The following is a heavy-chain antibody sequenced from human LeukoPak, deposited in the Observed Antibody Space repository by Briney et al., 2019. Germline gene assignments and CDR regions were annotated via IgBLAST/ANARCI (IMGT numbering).Heavy chain of an antibody. CDR1: GFTFSSYW. Sequence: GGSLRLSCAASGFTFSSYWMHWVRQAPGKELVWVSRINPDGSTTSYADSVKGRFTISRDSAKNTLYLQMNSLRAEDTAVYYCARVSVGRYYFDNWGQGTPVTVS. J-gene: IGHJ4*02. CDR3: ARVSVGRYYFDN. D-gene: IGHD3-3*02. CDR2: INPDGSTT. V-gene: IGHV3-74*01.